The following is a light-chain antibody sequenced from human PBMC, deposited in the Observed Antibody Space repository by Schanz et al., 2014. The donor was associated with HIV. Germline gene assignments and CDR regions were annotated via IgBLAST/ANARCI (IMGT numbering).Light chain of an antibody. V-gene: IGKV1-39*01. J-gene: IGKJ1*01. Sequence: DIQMTQSPSPLSASVGDRVTITCRASQDIRNDLGWYQQKPGRAPKRLIYGASSLQSGVPSRFSGSGSGTEFTLTISSLQPEDFATYYCQQSYGTSWTFGQGTKVEIK. CDR2: GAS. CDR1: QDIRND. CDR3: QQSYGTSWT.